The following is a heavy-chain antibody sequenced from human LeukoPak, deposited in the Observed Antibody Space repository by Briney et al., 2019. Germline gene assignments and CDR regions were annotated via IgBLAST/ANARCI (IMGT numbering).Heavy chain of an antibody. CDR3: ASLSPYYYGSGSDVDY. J-gene: IGHJ4*02. CDR2: IIPIFGTA. Sequence: GASVKVSCKASGGTFSSYAISWVRQAPGQGLEWMGGIIPIFGTANYAQKFQGRVTITTDESTSTAYMELSSLRSEDTAVYYCASLSPYYYGSGSDVDYWGQGTLVTVSS. CDR1: GGTFSSYA. V-gene: IGHV1-69*05. D-gene: IGHD3-10*01.